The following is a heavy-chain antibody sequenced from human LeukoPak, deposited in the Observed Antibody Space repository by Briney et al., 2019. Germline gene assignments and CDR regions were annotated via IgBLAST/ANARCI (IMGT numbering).Heavy chain of an antibody. Sequence: NPGGSLRLSRAASGFTFSNYNMNWVRQAPGQGLEWVSSISTGGSYTHYADSLKGRFTISRDNAKNSLYLQVNSLRAEDTAVYYCAICGGGACHKGYSDHWGQGTLVTVSS. CDR2: ISTGGSYT. V-gene: IGHV3-21*01. CDR3: AICGGGACHKGYSDH. CDR1: GFTFSNYN. J-gene: IGHJ4*02. D-gene: IGHD2-21*01.